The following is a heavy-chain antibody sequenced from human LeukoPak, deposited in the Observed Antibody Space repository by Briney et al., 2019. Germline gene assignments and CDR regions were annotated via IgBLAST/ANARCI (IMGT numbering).Heavy chain of an antibody. CDR1: GFTFYNYA. CDR2: ISGSGGST. D-gene: IGHD4-23*01. V-gene: IGHV3-23*01. Sequence: PGGSLRLSCAASGFTFYNYAMSWVRQAPGKGLEWVSAISGSGGSTYYADSVKGRFTISRDNSKNTLYLQMNSLRVEDTAVYYCAKDYGGIPFDYWGQGTLVTVSS. CDR3: AKDYGGIPFDY. J-gene: IGHJ4*02.